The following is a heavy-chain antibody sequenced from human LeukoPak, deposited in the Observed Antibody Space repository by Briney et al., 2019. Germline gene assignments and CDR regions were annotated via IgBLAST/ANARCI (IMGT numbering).Heavy chain of an antibody. Sequence: SETLSLTCTVSGGSINSYYWSWIRQPPGKGLEWIGYVSDTGSTNYNPSLKSRVTISVDTSKNQFYLKLTSVTAADTAVYYCARTATTFDDWGHGTLVTVSS. CDR2: VSDTGST. V-gene: IGHV4-59*01. D-gene: IGHD6-25*01. CDR3: ARTATTFDD. J-gene: IGHJ4*01. CDR1: GGSINSYY.